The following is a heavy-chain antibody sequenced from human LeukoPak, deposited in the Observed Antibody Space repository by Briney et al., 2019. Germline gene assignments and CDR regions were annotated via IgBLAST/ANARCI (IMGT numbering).Heavy chain of an antibody. Sequence: GGSLRLSCAASGFTFSSYAMHWVRQAPGKGLEWVAVISYDGSNKYYADSMKGRFTISRDNSKNMLYLQMNSLRAEDTAVYYCARDLVATYLYYFDYWGQGTLVTVSS. CDR1: GFTFSSYA. V-gene: IGHV3-30-3*01. J-gene: IGHJ4*02. CDR3: ARDLVATYLYYFDY. CDR2: ISYDGSNK. D-gene: IGHD5-12*01.